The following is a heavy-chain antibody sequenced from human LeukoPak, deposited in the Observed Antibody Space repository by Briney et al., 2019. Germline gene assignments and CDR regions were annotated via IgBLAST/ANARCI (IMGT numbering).Heavy chain of an antibody. CDR1: GYSINSGFY. V-gene: IGHV4-38-2*02. CDR3: ARDKSGLLWFGEFSFGAPSAWFDP. CDR2: IYHSGST. Sequence: PSETLSLTCTVSGYSINSGFYWGWIRQPPGKGLEWIGSIYHSGSTHYKSSLKSRVTISVDTSKNQLSLKLTSVTAADTAVYYCARDKSGLLWFGEFSFGAPSAWFDPWGQGTLVTVSS. D-gene: IGHD3-10*01. J-gene: IGHJ5*02.